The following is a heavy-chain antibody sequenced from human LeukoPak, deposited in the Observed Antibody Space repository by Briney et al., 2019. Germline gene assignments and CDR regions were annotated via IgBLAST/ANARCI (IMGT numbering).Heavy chain of an antibody. CDR3: ARPYYYDSRIDP. V-gene: IGHV4-30-4*01. D-gene: IGHD3-22*01. J-gene: IGHJ5*02. CDR1: GGSISSGDYY. Sequence: SQTLSLTCTVSGGSISSGDYYWSWIRQPPGKGLEWIAYMYYSGSTYYNPSLKSRVTMSADTSKNQLSLKLSSVTAANTAVYYCARPYYYDSRIDPWGQGILVTVSS. CDR2: MYYSGST.